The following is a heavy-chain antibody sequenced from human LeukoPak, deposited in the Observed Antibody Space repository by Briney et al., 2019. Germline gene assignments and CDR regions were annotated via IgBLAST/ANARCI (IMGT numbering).Heavy chain of an antibody. CDR1: GFTFSEFY. V-gene: IGHV3-11*04. Sequence: GGSLRLSCAASGFTFSEFYMAWIRQAPGKGLEWISSISSSGASIYYAGSVRGRFTISRDNAKNTLYLQMNSLRAEDTAVYYCAVTYYDILTGYSPFDYWGQGTLVTVSS. CDR2: ISSSGASI. J-gene: IGHJ4*02. D-gene: IGHD3-9*01. CDR3: AVTYYDILTGYSPFDY.